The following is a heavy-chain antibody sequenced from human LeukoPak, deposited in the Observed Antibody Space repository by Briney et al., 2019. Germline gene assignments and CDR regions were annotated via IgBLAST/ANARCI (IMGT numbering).Heavy chain of an antibody. V-gene: IGHV1-69*13. CDR2: IIPIFGTA. D-gene: IGHD3-10*01. Sequence: ASVKVSCKASGGTFSSYAISWVRQAPGQGLEWMGGIIPIFGTANYAQKFQGRVTITADESTSTAYMELSSLRSEDTAVYYCARSAILWFGGPSDYYYYMDVWGKGTTVTISS. CDR3: ARSAILWFGGPSDYYYYMDV. J-gene: IGHJ6*03. CDR1: GGTFSSYA.